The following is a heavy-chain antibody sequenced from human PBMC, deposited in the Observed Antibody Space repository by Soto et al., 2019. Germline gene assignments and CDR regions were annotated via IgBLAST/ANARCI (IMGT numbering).Heavy chain of an antibody. V-gene: IGHV2-26*01. CDR1: GFSLSNARMG. J-gene: IGHJ5*02. Sequence: QVTLKESGPVLVKPTETLTLTCTVSGFSLSNARMGVSWIRQPPGKALEWLAHIFSNDEKSYSTSLKSRLTITKDPSKSLVVLTMANMDPVDTATYYCARTDDYGDYNNWFDPGGQGTLVAVSS. CDR3: ARTDDYGDYNNWFDP. D-gene: IGHD4-17*01. CDR2: IFSNDEK.